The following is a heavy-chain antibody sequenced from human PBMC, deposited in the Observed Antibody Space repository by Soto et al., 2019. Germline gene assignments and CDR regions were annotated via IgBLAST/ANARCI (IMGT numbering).Heavy chain of an antibody. CDR1: GGSFSGYY. J-gene: IGHJ6*02. CDR3: ARVGFNWNDDYCGRDV. Sequence: TLSRTCAVSGGSFSGYYWSCVRQPPGKGLEWIGEIKNNGSTNYNPSLKSRVTILVDTSKNQFSLNLSSVTAADTAVYYCARVGFNWNDDYCGRDVWGQGTTVTVSS. D-gene: IGHD1-20*01. CDR2: IKNNGST. V-gene: IGHV4-34*01.